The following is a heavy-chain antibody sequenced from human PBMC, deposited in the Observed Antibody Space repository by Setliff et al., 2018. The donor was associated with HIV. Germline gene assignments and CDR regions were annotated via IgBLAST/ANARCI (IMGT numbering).Heavy chain of an antibody. J-gene: IGHJ4*02. CDR3: ARGLNYYGSGSYLPLGY. D-gene: IGHD3-10*01. V-gene: IGHV4-34*01. CDR1: GGSFNDYY. CDR2: IDHSGST. Sequence: PSETLSLTCAVYGGSFNDYYWTWIRQPPGKGLEWIGEIDHSGSTKYHASLKRRVTISIDTSKTQISLKVSSVTAADTAVYYCARGLNYYGSGSYLPLGYWGQGTLVTVSS.